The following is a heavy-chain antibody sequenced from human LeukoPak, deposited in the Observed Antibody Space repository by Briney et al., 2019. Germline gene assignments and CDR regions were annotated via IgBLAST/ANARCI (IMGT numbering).Heavy chain of an antibody. Sequence: GESLKISCKGSGYSFTNYWIGWVRQMPGKGLEWVGIIYPGDSDTRYSPSFQGQVTISADKSISTAYLQWSSLKASDTAMYYCTRLLYSGSSWFDPWGQGTLVTVSS. CDR2: IYPGDSDT. D-gene: IGHD1-26*01. CDR3: TRLLYSGSSWFDP. CDR1: GYSFTNYW. J-gene: IGHJ5*02. V-gene: IGHV5-51*01.